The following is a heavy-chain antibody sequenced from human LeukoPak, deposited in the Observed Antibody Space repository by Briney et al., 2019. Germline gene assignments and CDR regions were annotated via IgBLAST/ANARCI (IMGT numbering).Heavy chain of an antibody. V-gene: IGHV5-51*01. J-gene: IGHJ1*01. CDR3: ARVYDSSGYYYQH. CDR2: IYPGDSDT. Sequence: GESLKISCKGSGYSFTSYWIGWVRQMPGKGLEWMGIIYPGDSDTGYSPSFQGQVTILADKSISTAYLQWSSLKASDTAMYYCARVYDSSGYYYQHWGQGTLVTVSS. CDR1: GYSFTSYW. D-gene: IGHD3-22*01.